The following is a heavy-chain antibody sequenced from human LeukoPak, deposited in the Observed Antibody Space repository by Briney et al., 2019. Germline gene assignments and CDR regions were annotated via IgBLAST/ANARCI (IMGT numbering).Heavy chain of an antibody. J-gene: IGHJ6*02. Sequence: GGSLRLSCAASGFTFSSYTMSWVRQAPGKGLEWVSTITTSDGNTYYADSVKGRFTVSRDNSKNTLYLQMNSLRAEDTAVYYCAKDMGYFTGMDVWGQGTTVTVSS. V-gene: IGHV3-23*01. CDR2: ITTSDGNT. CDR3: AKDMGYFTGMDV. D-gene: IGHD2-8*01. CDR1: GFTFSSYT.